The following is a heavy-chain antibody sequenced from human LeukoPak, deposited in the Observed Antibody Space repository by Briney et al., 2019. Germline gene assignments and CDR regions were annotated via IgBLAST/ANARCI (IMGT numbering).Heavy chain of an antibody. D-gene: IGHD1-14*01. CDR2: ISYDGSNK. CDR3: ARESSLPETNYYYMDV. V-gene: IGHV3-30*03. Sequence: GGSLRLSCAASGFTFSSYGMHWVRQAPGKGLEWVAVISYDGSNKYYADSVKGRFTISRDNAKNTLYLQMNSLRAEDTAVYYCARESSLPETNYYYMDVWGKGTTVTVSS. J-gene: IGHJ6*03. CDR1: GFTFSSYG.